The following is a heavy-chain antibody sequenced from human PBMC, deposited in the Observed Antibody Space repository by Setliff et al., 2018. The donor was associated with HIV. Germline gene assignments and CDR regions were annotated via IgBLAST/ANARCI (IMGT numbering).Heavy chain of an antibody. CDR2: IYPGDSDT. V-gene: IGHV5-51*01. J-gene: IGHJ6*03. CDR3: TRHPLRPGIAHHYYHIDV. D-gene: IGHD5-12*01. CDR1: GYFFPGSW. Sequence: GESLKISCKGSGYFFPGSWIGWVRQMPGKGLEWVATIYPGDSDTRYSPSFEGQVTISADKSTSTAYLQWSSLKASDTAIYYCTRHPLRPGIAHHYYHIDVWGTGTTVTVSS.